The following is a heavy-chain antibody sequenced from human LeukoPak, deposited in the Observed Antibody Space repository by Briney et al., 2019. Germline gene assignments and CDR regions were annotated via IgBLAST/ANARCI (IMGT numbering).Heavy chain of an antibody. CDR3: ARQVGATKIDY. CDR2: IYYSRST. J-gene: IGHJ4*02. Sequence: PSETLSLTCTVSGGSISSSSYYWGWIRQPPGKGLEWIGSIYYSRSTYYNPSLKSRVTISVDTSKNQFSLKLSSVTAADTAVYYCARQVGATKIDYWGQGTLVTVSS. D-gene: IGHD1-26*01. V-gene: IGHV4-39*01. CDR1: GGSISSSSYY.